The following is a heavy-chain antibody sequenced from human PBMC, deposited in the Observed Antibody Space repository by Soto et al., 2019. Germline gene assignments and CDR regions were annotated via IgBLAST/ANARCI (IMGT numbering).Heavy chain of an antibody. J-gene: IGHJ4*02. CDR2: INPSGGST. D-gene: IGHD3-9*01. Sequence: ASVKVSCKASGYTFTSYYMHWVRQAPGQGLEWMGIINPSGGSTSYAQKFQGRVTMTRDTSTSTVYMELSSLRSEDTAVYYCARGGAILTGSPDYFDYWGQGTLVTVSS. CDR1: GYTFTSYY. V-gene: IGHV1-46*01. CDR3: ARGGAILTGSPDYFDY.